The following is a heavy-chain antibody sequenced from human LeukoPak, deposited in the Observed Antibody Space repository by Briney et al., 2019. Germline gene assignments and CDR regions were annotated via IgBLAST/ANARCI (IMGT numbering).Heavy chain of an antibody. D-gene: IGHD3-10*01. CDR1: GGSISSYY. CDR2: IYYSGST. J-gene: IGHJ6*04. CDR3: ARGAQLKSYGMDV. V-gene: IGHV4-59*01. Sequence: SETPSLTCTVSGGSISSYYWSWIRQPPGKGLEWIGYIYYSGSTNYNPSLKSRVTISVDTSKNQFSLKLSSVTAADTAVYYCARGAQLKSYGMDVWGKGTTVTVSS.